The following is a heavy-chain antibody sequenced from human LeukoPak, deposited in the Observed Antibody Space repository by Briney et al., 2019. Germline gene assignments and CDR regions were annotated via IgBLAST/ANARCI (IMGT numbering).Heavy chain of an antibody. Sequence: PGGSLRLSCAASGFTFSDYYMGWIRQAPGKGLEWVSYISSSGSTIYYADSVKGRFTISRDNAKTSVYLQMNSLRDEDTAMYYCARDNIWAFDIWGQGTMVTVSS. CDR1: GFTFSDYY. CDR3: ARDNIWAFDI. D-gene: IGHD3-9*01. J-gene: IGHJ3*02. V-gene: IGHV3-11*01. CDR2: ISSSGSTI.